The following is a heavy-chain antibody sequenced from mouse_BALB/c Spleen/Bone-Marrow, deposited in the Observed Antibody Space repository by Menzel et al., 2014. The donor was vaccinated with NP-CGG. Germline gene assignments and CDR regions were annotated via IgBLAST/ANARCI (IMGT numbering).Heavy chain of an antibody. CDR1: GFSFSSFG. V-gene: IGHV5-17*02. CDR3: TRGGNWEDFDY. D-gene: IGHD4-1*01. Sequence: EVMLVESGGGLVQPGGSRKLSCSASGFSFSSFGMHWVRQAPEKGLEWVAYISSGSITIFYADTVKGRFTISRDNPKNTLFLQMTSLRSEDTAMYYCTRGGNWEDFDYWGQGTTLTASS. J-gene: IGHJ2*01. CDR2: ISSGSITI.